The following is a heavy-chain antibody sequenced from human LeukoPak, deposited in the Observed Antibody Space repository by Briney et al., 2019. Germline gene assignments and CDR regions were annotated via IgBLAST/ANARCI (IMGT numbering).Heavy chain of an antibody. V-gene: IGHV1-18*01. Sequence: ASVKVSCKASGYTFTSYGISWVRQAPGQGLEWMGWISAYNGNTNYAQKLQGRVTMTTDTSTSTAYMELRSLRSDDTAVYYCARSTTRVGATTFYFDYWGQGTLSPSPQ. CDR1: GYTFTSYG. CDR2: ISAYNGNT. CDR3: ARSTTRVGATTFYFDY. J-gene: IGHJ4*02. D-gene: IGHD1-26*01.